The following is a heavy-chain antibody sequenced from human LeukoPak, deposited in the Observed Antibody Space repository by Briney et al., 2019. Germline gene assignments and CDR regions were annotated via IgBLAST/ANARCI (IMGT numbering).Heavy chain of an antibody. CDR2: ISWNSGSI. CDR1: GFTFDDYA. V-gene: IGHV3-9*01. Sequence: GGSLRLSCAASGFTFDDYAMHWVRQAPGKGLEWVSGISWNSGSIGYADSVKGRFTISRDNAKNSLYLQMNSLRAEDTALYYCAKAGPHQIYYYYGMDVWGQGTTVSVSS. D-gene: IGHD3-10*01. CDR3: AKAGPHQIYYYYGMDV. J-gene: IGHJ6*02.